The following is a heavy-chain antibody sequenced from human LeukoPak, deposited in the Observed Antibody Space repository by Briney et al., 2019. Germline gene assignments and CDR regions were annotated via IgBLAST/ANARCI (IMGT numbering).Heavy chain of an antibody. CDR2: IYYSGST. CDR3: ARGLTYCSGGSCYPNWFDP. V-gene: IGHV4-31*03. J-gene: IGHJ5*02. CDR1: GGSISSGGYS. D-gene: IGHD2-15*01. Sequence: KSSETLSLTCTVSGGSISSGGYSWSWIRQHPGKGLEWIGYIYYSGSTYYNPSLKSRVTISVDTSKNQFSLKLSSVTAADTAVYYCARGLTYCSGGSCYPNWFDPWGQGTLVTVSS.